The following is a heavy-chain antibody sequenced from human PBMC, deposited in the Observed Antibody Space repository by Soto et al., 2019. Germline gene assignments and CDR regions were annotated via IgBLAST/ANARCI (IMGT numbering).Heavy chain of an antibody. Sequence: QITLKESGPTLVKPTQTLTLTCTFSGFSLSTRGVGVGWIRQPPGKALEWLALIYWDDDKRYSPSLKSRLTMTKDTSKNQVFLTMTNMDPVDTATYYCAHILVDCSGGSCYDQGFDYWGKGTLVTVSS. J-gene: IGHJ4*02. CDR3: AHILVDCSGGSCYDQGFDY. D-gene: IGHD2-15*01. CDR1: GFSLSTRGVG. CDR2: IYWDDDK. V-gene: IGHV2-5*02.